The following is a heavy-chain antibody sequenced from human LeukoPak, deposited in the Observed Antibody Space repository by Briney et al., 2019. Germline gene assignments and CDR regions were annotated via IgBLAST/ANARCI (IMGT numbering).Heavy chain of an antibody. J-gene: IGHJ4*02. CDR1: GGSISSGPYY. CDR3: ARLPGSGYFDY. V-gene: IGHV4-39*01. D-gene: IGHD3-22*01. CDR2: VYYTGSM. Sequence: SETLSLTCAVSGGSISSGPYYWGWIRQPPGKGLEWVATVYYTGSMYYSPSLKGRVTVSVDTSKNQFSLKLSSVTAADTAVYYCARLPGSGYFDYWGQGILVTVSP.